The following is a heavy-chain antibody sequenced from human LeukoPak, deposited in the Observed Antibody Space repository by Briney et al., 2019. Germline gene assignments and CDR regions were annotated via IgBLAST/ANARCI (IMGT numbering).Heavy chain of an antibody. Sequence: SETLSLTCTVSGGSISSGDYYWSWIRQPPGKGLEWIGYIYYSGSTYYSPSPKSRVTISIDTSKNQFSLKLSSVTAADTAVCYCARYSGDILTGYTTGYAFDIWGQGTMVTVSS. CDR2: IYYSGST. CDR1: GGSISSGDYY. V-gene: IGHV4-30-4*01. CDR3: ARYSGDILTGYTTGYAFDI. J-gene: IGHJ3*02. D-gene: IGHD3-9*01.